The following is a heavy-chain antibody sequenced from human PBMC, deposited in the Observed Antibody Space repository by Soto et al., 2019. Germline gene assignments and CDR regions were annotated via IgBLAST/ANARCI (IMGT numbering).Heavy chain of an antibody. D-gene: IGHD2-2*01. CDR3: AGTGFTRPGAFDI. V-gene: IGHV4-59*01. CDR2: IYYSGNT. J-gene: IGHJ3*02. Sequence: QVQLQESGPGPVKPSETLSLTCTVSGASISSSYWSWIRQPPGEGLEWIGYIYYSGNTNYNPSLKXXXXXXXXXXXXXXXXXXXXXXXXXXXXXXXAGTGFTRPGAFDIWGQGTMVTVSS. CDR1: GASISSSY.